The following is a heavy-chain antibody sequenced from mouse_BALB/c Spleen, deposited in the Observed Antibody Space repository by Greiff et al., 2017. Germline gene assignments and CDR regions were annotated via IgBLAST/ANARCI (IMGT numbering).Heavy chain of an antibody. CDR1: GYTFTSYW. V-gene: IGHV1S81*02. D-gene: IGHD2-4*01. J-gene: IGHJ3*01. CDR3: AMITTGFAY. Sequence: QVHVKQPGAELVKPGASVKLSCKASGYTFTSYWMHWVKQRPGQGLEWIGEINPSNGRTNYNEKFKSKATLTVDKSSSTAYMQLSSLTSEDSAVYYCAMITTGFAYWGQGTLVTVSA. CDR2: INPSNGRT.